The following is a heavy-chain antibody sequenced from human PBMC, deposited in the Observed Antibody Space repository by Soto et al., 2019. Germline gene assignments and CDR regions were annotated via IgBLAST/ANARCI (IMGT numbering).Heavy chain of an antibody. CDR3: ARDGYDSDAYAFDI. J-gene: IGHJ3*02. V-gene: IGHV4-34*01. D-gene: IGHD5-12*01. CDR2: INHSGST. Sequence: SETLSLTCSVYGGSFSGYYWSWIRQPPGKGLEWIGEINHSGSTNYNPSLKSRVTISVDTSKNQFSLKLSSVTAADTAVYYCARDGYDSDAYAFDIWGQGTMVTV. CDR1: GGSFSGYY.